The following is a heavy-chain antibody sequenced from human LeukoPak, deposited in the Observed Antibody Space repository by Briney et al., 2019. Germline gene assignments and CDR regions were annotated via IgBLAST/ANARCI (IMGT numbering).Heavy chain of an antibody. V-gene: IGHV3-73*01. CDR3: TRHDYDFWSGYYYFDY. D-gene: IGHD3-3*01. CDR2: IRSKANSYAT. Sequence: GESLKISCAASGFTFSGSAMHWVRQASGKGLEWVGRIRSKANSYATAYAASVKGRFTISRDDSKNTAYLQMNSLKTEDTAVYYCTRHDYDFWSGYYYFDYWGQGTLVTVSS. CDR1: GFTFSGSA. J-gene: IGHJ4*02.